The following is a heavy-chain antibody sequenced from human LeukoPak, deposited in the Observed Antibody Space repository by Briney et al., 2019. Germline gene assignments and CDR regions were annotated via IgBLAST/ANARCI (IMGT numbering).Heavy chain of an antibody. D-gene: IGHD3-22*01. Sequence: ASVKVSCKASGYTFTSYGISWVRQAPGQGLEWMGWMNPNSGNTGYAQKFQGRVTMTRNTSISTAYMELSSLRSEDTAVYYCARGGHYYDSSGYKSLFDYWGQGTLVTVSS. CDR3: ARGGHYYDSSGYKSLFDY. CDR2: MNPNSGNT. CDR1: GYTFTSYG. J-gene: IGHJ4*02. V-gene: IGHV1-8*02.